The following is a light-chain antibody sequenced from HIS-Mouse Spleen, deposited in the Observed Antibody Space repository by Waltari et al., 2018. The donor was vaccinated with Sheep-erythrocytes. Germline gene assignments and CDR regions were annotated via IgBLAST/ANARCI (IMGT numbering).Light chain of an antibody. Sequence: EIVLTQSPATLSFSPGERATFSCRASQSVSSYLAGYQQKPGQAPRLLIYDASNRATGIPARFSGSGSGTDFTLTISSLGPEDFAVYYCQQRSNWYTFGQGTKLEIK. CDR1: QSVSSY. J-gene: IGKJ2*01. V-gene: IGKV3-11*01. CDR2: DAS. CDR3: QQRSNWYT.